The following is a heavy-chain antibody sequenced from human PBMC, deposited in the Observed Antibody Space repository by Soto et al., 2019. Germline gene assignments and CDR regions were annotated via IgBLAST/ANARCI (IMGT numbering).Heavy chain of an antibody. D-gene: IGHD3-22*01. V-gene: IGHV4-38-2*01. Sequence: PSETLSLTCAVSGYSISSGYYWGWIRQPPGKGLEWIGSIYHSGSTYYNPSLKSRVTISVDTSKNQFSLKLSSVTAADTAVYYCARVVSTYYYDSSGYFFIPCNWFDQWGQGPLVTGSS. CDR2: IYHSGST. CDR3: ARVVSTYYYDSSGYFFIPCNWFDQ. J-gene: IGHJ5*02. CDR1: GYSISSGYY.